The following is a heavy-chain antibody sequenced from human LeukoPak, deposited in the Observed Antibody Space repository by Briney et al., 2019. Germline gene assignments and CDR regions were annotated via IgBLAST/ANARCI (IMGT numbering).Heavy chain of an antibody. CDR3: AKGYCSGGSCYTAPFDY. CDR2: ISGSGGST. CDR1: GFTFSSYE. J-gene: IGHJ4*02. D-gene: IGHD2-15*01. V-gene: IGHV3-23*01. Sequence: PGGSLRLSCAASGFTFSSYEMSWVRQAPGKGLEWVSAISGSGGSTYYADSVKGRFTISRDNSKNTLYLQMNSLRAEDTAVYYCAKGYCSGGSCYTAPFDYWGQGTLVTVSS.